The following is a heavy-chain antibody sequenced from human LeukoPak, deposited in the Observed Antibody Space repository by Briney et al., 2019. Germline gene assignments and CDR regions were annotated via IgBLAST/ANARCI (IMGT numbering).Heavy chain of an antibody. D-gene: IGHD3-22*01. Sequence: GGSLRLSCEASGCTFSSYAMSWVRHAPGNGLELVSALGYIGNTYYTDSVKDQFTISRYRSKNTLFLQLNSLRAEDTAVYYCAKYYDGTDYYYPLDYFDYWGQGTLVTLSS. CDR3: AKYYDGTDYYYPLDYFDY. V-gene: IGHV3-23*01. CDR2: LGYIGNT. J-gene: IGHJ4*02. CDR1: GCTFSSYA.